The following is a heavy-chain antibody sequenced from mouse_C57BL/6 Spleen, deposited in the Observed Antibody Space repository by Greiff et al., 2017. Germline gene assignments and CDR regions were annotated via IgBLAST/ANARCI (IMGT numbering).Heavy chain of an antibody. Sequence: EVQLQESGAELVRPGASVKLSCTASGFNIKDDYMHWVKQRPEQGLEWIGWIDPENGDTEYASKFQGKATITADTSSNTAYLQLSSLTSEDTAVYYCTTRNWEWYFDVWGTGTTVTVTS. CDR2: IDPENGDT. J-gene: IGHJ1*03. D-gene: IGHD4-1*01. CDR1: GFNIKDDY. CDR3: TTRNWEWYFDV. V-gene: IGHV14-4*01.